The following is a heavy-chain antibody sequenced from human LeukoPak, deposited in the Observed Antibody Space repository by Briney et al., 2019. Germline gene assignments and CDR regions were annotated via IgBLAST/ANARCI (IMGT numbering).Heavy chain of an antibody. CDR2: IYFSGST. V-gene: IGHV4-59*01. J-gene: IGHJ6*03. CDR3: ARAPAGPPYYYMDV. CDR1: GGSTTNYY. Sequence: PSETLSLTCTVSGGSTTNYYWSWIRQPPGKEVEWIGYIYFSGSTNYNPSLRGRVTILVDTSKNEVSLKLTSVTAADTAVYYCARAPAGPPYYYMDVWGKGTTITVSS.